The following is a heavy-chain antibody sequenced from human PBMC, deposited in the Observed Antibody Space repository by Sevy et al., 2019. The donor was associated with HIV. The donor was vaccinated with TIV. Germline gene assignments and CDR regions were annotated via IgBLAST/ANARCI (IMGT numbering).Heavy chain of an antibody. CDR2: ISYDGSNK. J-gene: IGHJ1*01. Sequence: GSLRLSCAASGFTFSSYGMHWVRQAPGKGLEWVAVISYDGSNKYYADSVKGRFTISRDNSKNTLYLQMNSLRAEDTAVYYCAKSSKVDYFQHWGQGTLVTVSS. CDR3: AKSSKVDYFQH. V-gene: IGHV3-30*18. CDR1: GFTFSSYG.